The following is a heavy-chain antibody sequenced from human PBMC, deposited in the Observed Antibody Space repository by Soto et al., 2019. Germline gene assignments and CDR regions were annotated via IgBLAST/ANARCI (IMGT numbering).Heavy chain of an antibody. D-gene: IGHD2-21*02. CDR2: FSGSGGST. V-gene: IGHV3-23*01. CDR3: AREETAWPLAYGLDV. Sequence: GGSLRLSCAASGFTFSDYAMSWVRQTPGKGLDWVSAFSGSGGSTYYAESVKGRFTISRDNAKNSVSLQMTSLRDEDTAVYYCAREETAWPLAYGLDVWGQGTTVTVSS. CDR1: GFTFSDYA. J-gene: IGHJ6*02.